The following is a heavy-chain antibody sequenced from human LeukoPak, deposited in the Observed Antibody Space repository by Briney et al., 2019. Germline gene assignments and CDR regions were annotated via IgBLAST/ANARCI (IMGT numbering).Heavy chain of an antibody. CDR2: ISSSGSTI. J-gene: IGHJ3*02. D-gene: IGHD2-2*01. CDR1: GFTFSSYE. Sequence: GGSLRLSCAASGFTFSSYEMNWVRQAPGKGLEWVSYISSSGSTIYYADFVKGRFTISRDNAKNSLYLQMNSLRAEDTAVYYCARAGNCSSTSCYVTAFDIWGQGTMVTVSS. V-gene: IGHV3-48*03. CDR3: ARAGNCSSTSCYVTAFDI.